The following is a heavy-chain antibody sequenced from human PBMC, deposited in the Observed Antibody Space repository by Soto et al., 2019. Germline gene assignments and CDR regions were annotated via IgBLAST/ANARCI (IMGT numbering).Heavy chain of an antibody. D-gene: IGHD3-22*01. J-gene: IGHJ4*02. Sequence: GGSLRLSCAASGFTFSSYAMHWVRQAPGKGLEWVAVISYDGSNKYYADSVKGRFTISRDNSKNTLYLQMNSLRAEDTAVYYCARSSGYYYANPDFDYWGQGTLVTVSS. CDR3: ARSSGYYYANPDFDY. CDR1: GFTFSSYA. V-gene: IGHV3-30-3*01. CDR2: ISYDGSNK.